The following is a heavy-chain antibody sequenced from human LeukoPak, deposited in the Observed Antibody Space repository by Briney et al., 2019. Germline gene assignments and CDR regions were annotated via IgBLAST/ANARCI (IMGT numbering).Heavy chain of an antibody. CDR2: IYTTGST. Sequence: PSETLSLTCTVSGDSISSYYASWIRQPAGKGLEWIGRIYTTGSTNYNPSLKSRVTMSVDTSKNHFSLKLSSVTSPDTAVYYCAKGIAAAAKQGGVDFWGQGTLVTVSS. CDR1: GDSISSYY. D-gene: IGHD6-13*01. V-gene: IGHV4-4*07. CDR3: AKGIAAAAKQGGVDF. J-gene: IGHJ4*02.